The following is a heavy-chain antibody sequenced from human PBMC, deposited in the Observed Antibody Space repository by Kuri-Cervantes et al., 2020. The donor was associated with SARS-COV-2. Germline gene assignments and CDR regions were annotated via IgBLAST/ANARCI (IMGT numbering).Heavy chain of an antibody. J-gene: IGHJ6*02. D-gene: IGHD3-3*01. Sequence: GGSLTLSCAASGFTFSDYYMSWIRQAPGKGLEWVSYISSSSSYTNYADSVKGRFTISRDNAKNSLYLQVNSLRAEDTAVYYCARDVVDIYDFWSGYYTGYYYYGMDVWGQGTTVTVSS. CDR2: ISSSSSYT. CDR3: ARDVVDIYDFWSGYYTGYYYYGMDV. CDR1: GFTFSDYY. V-gene: IGHV3-11*06.